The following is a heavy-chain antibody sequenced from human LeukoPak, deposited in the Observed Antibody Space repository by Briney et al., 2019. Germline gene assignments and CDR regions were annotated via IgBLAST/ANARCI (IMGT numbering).Heavy chain of an antibody. CDR2: IDTNNGGT. CDR1: GYTFIGYY. Sequence: GASVKVSCKASGYTFIGYYIHWVRQAPGQGLEWMGWIDTNNGGTNYAQKFQGRITMTRDTSISTTYMELNSLRGDDTAVYYCARVPLWGQGTLVTVSS. J-gene: IGHJ4*02. CDR3: ARVPL. V-gene: IGHV1-2*02.